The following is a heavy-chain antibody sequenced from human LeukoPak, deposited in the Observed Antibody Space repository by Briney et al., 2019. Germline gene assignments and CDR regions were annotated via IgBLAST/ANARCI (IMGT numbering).Heavy chain of an antibody. CDR1: GGSISSYY. CDR3: ARDGDYGFDY. Sequence: PSETLSLTCIVSGGSISSYYWSWIRQPPGKGLEWIGYICYSGSTNYNPSLKSRVTISVDTSKNQFSLKLSSVTAADTAVYYCARDGDYGFDYWGQGTLVTVSS. V-gene: IGHV4-59*01. CDR2: ICYSGST. D-gene: IGHD4-17*01. J-gene: IGHJ4*02.